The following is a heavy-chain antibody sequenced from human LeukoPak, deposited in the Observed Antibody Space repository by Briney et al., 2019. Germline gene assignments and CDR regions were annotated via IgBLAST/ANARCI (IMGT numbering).Heavy chain of an antibody. Sequence: ASVKVSCKAAGYTFVSHGISWVRLAPGQGLEWMGWISPSGGTDYAQKFQGRVTMTRDTSITTAYMELSRLTSDDTAVYYCARDNYYTSGSPSFDYWGQGTLVTVSS. CDR3: ARDNYYTSGSPSFDY. J-gene: IGHJ4*02. CDR2: ISPSGGT. V-gene: IGHV1-2*02. CDR1: GYTFVSHG. D-gene: IGHD3-10*01.